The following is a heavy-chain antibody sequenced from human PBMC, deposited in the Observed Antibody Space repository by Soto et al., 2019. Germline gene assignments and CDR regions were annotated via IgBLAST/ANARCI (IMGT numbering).Heavy chain of an antibody. J-gene: IGHJ4*02. CDR1: GYTFTGYV. Sequence: ASVKVSCKTSGYTFTGYVVDWVRQAPGQGLEWMGWINSGNGNKKYSEKFQGRVTITRDTSARTAYMELKRLTSEDTAVYYCARGLTIFGVVIGYWGQGTMVTVSS. D-gene: IGHD3-3*01. CDR2: INSGNGNK. CDR3: ARGLTIFGVVIGY. V-gene: IGHV1-3*01.